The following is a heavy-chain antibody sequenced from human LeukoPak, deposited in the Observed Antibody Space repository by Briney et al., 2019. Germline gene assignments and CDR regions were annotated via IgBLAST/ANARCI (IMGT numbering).Heavy chain of an antibody. J-gene: IGHJ4*02. V-gene: IGHV1-69*05. Sequence: ASVKVSCKPSGGTFSNYTISWVRQAPGQGLEWIGGIIPLFDTGNYAQKFQGRVTITTDESTTTAYMELSSLRYEDTAVYYCARGEFSMVRGAPDWGQGTLVTVSS. D-gene: IGHD3-10*01. CDR3: ARGEFSMVRGAPD. CDR2: IIPLFDTG. CDR1: GGTFSNYT.